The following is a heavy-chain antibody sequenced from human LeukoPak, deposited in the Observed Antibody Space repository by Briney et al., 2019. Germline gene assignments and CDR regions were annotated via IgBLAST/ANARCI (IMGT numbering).Heavy chain of an antibody. CDR2: IYYSGST. J-gene: IGHJ3*02. D-gene: IGHD3-3*01. V-gene: IGHV4-59*01. Sequence: PSETLSLTCTVSGGSISSYYLSWIRQPPGKGLEWIGYIYYSGSTKYKPSLKSRVTISVDTSKNQFSLKLSSVTAADTAVYYCARGRFLDAFDIWGQGTMVTVSS. CDR3: ARGRFLDAFDI. CDR1: GGSISSYY.